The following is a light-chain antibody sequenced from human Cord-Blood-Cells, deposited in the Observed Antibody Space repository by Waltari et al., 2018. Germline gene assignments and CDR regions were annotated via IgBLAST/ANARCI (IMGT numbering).Light chain of an antibody. CDR3: QQYDNLYT. CDR1: QDISNY. V-gene: IGKV1-33*01. Sequence: SPSSLSASVVDRVTITCQASQDISNYLNWYQQKPGKAPKLLIYDASNLETGVPSRFSGSGSGTDFTFTISSLQPEDIATYYCQQYDNLYTFGQGTKLEIK. J-gene: IGKJ2*01. CDR2: DAS.